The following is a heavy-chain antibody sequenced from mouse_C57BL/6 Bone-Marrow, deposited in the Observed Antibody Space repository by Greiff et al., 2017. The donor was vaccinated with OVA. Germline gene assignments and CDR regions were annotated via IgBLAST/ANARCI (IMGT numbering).Heavy chain of an antibody. CDR2: IYPGSGST. J-gene: IGHJ3*01. Sequence: QVQLKQPGAELVKPGASVKMSCKASGYTFTSYWITWVKQRPGQGLEWIGDIYPGSGSTNYNEKFKSKATLTVDTSSSTAYMQLSSLTSEDSAVYYCARTGTTWFADWGQGTLVTVSA. V-gene: IGHV1-55*01. D-gene: IGHD4-1*01. CDR3: ARTGTTWFAD. CDR1: GYTFTSYW.